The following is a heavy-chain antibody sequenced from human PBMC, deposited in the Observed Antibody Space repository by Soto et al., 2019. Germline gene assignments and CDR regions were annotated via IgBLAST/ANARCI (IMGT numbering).Heavy chain of an antibody. CDR3: ATESSFRCDH. Sequence: GGSLRLCCAASGVTFSSYWMSWVRQAPGRGLEWLTKIRQDGSDKYYVDSVRGRFTISRDNAKNSLYLQMDSLRAEDTAVYYCATESSFRCDHWGQGTLVTVSS. CDR1: GVTFSSYW. CDR2: IRQDGSDK. J-gene: IGHJ4*02. D-gene: IGHD3-10*01. V-gene: IGHV3-7*05.